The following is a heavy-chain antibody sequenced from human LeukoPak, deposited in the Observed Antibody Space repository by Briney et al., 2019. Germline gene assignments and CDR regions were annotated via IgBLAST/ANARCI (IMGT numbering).Heavy chain of an antibody. D-gene: IGHD6-19*01. Sequence: SETLSLTCTVSGGSISSYYWSWIRQPAGKGLGWIGRIYTSGSPNYNPSLRSRVPISVDKSKNQFSLKLSSVTAADTAVYYCARGSSGWYYFDYWGQGTLVTVSS. CDR1: GGSISSYY. CDR3: ARGSSGWYYFDY. J-gene: IGHJ4*02. CDR2: IYTSGSP. V-gene: IGHV4-4*07.